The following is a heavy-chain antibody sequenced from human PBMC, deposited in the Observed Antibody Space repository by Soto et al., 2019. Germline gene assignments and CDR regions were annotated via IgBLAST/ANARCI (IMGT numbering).Heavy chain of an antibody. V-gene: IGHV3-23*01. CDR3: AKDEGYCSSTSCYALDY. J-gene: IGHJ4*02. D-gene: IGHD2-2*01. CDR1: GFTFSSYA. CDR2: ISGSGGST. Sequence: GGSLRLSCAASGFTFSSYAMSWVRQAPGKGLEWVSAISGSGGSTYYADSVKGRFTISRDNSKNTLYLQMNSLRAEDTAVYYCAKDEGYCSSTSCYALDYWGQGTLVTVS.